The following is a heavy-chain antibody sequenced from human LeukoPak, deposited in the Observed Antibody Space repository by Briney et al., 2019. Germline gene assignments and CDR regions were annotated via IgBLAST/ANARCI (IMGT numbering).Heavy chain of an antibody. CDR2: ISAYNGNT. CDR1: GYTLTSYG. Sequence: GASVKASCKASGYTLTSYGISWVRQAPGQGLEWMGRISAYNGNTNYAQKLQGRVTMTTDTSTSKAYMELRSLRSDDTAVYYCARSPALKRYCTNGVCYTPKNFDYWGQGALVTVSS. V-gene: IGHV1-18*01. CDR3: ARSPALKRYCTNGVCYTPKNFDY. D-gene: IGHD2-8*01. J-gene: IGHJ4*02.